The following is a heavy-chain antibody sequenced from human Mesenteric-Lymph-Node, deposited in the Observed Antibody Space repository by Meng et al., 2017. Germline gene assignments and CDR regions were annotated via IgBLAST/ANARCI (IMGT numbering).Heavy chain of an antibody. Sequence: QVQRVQSGAEVKKPGASVKVSCKASGYTFTSYYMHWVRQAPGQGLEWMGIINPSGGSTSYAQKFQGRVTMTRDTSTSTVYMELSSLRSEDTAVYYCARDSTVTTLPYYFDYWGQGTLVTVSS. J-gene: IGHJ4*02. CDR3: ARDSTVTTLPYYFDY. CDR1: GYTFTSYY. CDR2: INPSGGST. D-gene: IGHD4-17*01. V-gene: IGHV1-46*01.